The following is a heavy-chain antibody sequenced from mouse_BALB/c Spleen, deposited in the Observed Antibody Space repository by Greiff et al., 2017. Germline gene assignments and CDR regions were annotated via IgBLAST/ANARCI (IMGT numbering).Heavy chain of an antibody. J-gene: IGHJ4*01. CDR1: GYTFTSYW. CDR2: INPSNGRT. Sequence: QVQLQQPGAELVKPGASVKLSCKASGYTFTSYWMHWVKQRPGQGLEWIGEINPSNGRTNYNEKFKSKATLTVDKSSSTAYMQLSSLTSEDSAVYYCARNYGFDLDYAVDYWGQGTSVTVSS. V-gene: IGHV1S81*02. D-gene: IGHD1-2*01. CDR3: ARNYGFDLDYAVDY.